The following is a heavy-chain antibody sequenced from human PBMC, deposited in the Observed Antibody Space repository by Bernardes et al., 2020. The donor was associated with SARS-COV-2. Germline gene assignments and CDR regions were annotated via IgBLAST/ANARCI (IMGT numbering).Heavy chain of an antibody. D-gene: IGHD3-16*01. CDR3: ARDWGAEGWLAQRDY. Sequence: AVKVSCKASGGTFSSYAISWVRQAPGQGLEWMGRIIPIFGTANYAQKFQGRVTITADESTSTAYMELRSLRSDDTAVYYCARDWGAEGWLAQRDYWGQGTLVTVSS. CDR1: GGTFSSYA. V-gene: IGHV1-69*13. J-gene: IGHJ4*02. CDR2: IIPIFGTA.